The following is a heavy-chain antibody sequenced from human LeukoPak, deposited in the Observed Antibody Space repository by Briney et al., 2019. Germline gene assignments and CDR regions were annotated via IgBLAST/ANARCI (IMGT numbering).Heavy chain of an antibody. CDR1: GGSISSGGYS. V-gene: IGHV4-30-2*01. Sequence: PSETLSLTCAVSGGSISSGGYSWSWIRQPPGKGLECIGYIYHSGSTYYNPSLKSRVTISVDRSKNQFSLKLSSVTAADTAVYYCARGYEGVPNFDYWGQGTLVTVSS. J-gene: IGHJ4*02. CDR2: IYHSGST. D-gene: IGHD2-2*01. CDR3: ARGYEGVPNFDY.